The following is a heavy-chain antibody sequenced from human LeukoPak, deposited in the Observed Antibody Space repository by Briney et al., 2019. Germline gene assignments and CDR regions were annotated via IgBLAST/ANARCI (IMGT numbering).Heavy chain of an antibody. D-gene: IGHD7-27*01. CDR2: ISSSGSTI. Sequence: GGSLRLSCAASRFTFSSYEMNWVRQTPGKGLEWVSYISSSGSTIYYAGSVKGRFTISRDNAKNSLYLQMNSLRAEDTAVYYCARGNWAEDGYFDYWGQGTLVTVSS. J-gene: IGHJ4*02. CDR3: ARGNWAEDGYFDY. CDR1: RFTFSSYE. V-gene: IGHV3-48*03.